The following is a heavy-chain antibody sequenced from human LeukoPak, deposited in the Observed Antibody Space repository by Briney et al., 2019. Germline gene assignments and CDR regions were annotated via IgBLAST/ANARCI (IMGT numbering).Heavy chain of an antibody. CDR2: ISPYNGKT. CDR1: GYIFSNFFSSYG. V-gene: IGHV1-18*01. D-gene: IGHD2-2*02. Sequence: ASVKVSCKASGYIFSNFFSSYGITWVRQAPGQGLEWMGWISPYNGKTKFAQKFQGIVTMTTETSTSTAYMELRRLRSDDTAVYYCARVWRYYSSTSCYTYYYHGMDVWGQGTTVTVSS. CDR3: ARVWRYYSSTSCYTYYYHGMDV. J-gene: IGHJ6*02.